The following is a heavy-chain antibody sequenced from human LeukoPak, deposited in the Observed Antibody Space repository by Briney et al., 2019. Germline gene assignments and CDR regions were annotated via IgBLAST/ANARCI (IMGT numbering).Heavy chain of an antibody. V-gene: IGHV6-1*01. CDR1: GDSISSKNAA. CDR2: TYYRSKWYN. Sequence: SQTLSLTCAISGDSISSKNAAWNWIRQSPSRGLEWLGRTYYRSKWYNEYAVSVKSRITINPDTSKNPFSLQLNSVTPADTAVYYCARAVGYFDLWGRGTLVTVSS. CDR3: ARAVGYFDL. J-gene: IGHJ2*01.